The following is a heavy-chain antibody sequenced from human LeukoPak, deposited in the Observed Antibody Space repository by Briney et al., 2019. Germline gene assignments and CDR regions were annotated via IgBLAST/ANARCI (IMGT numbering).Heavy chain of an antibody. D-gene: IGHD1-26*01. CDR3: ARDSAPISSGGHAFDI. J-gene: IGHJ3*02. CDR2: IYYSGST. V-gene: IGHV4-59*01. Sequence: SETLSLTCTVSGGSISSYYWSWIRQPPGKGLEWIGYIYYSGSTNYNPSLKSRVTISVDTSKNQFSLKLSSVTAADTAVYYCARDSAPISSGGHAFDIWGQGTMVTVSS. CDR1: GGSISSYY.